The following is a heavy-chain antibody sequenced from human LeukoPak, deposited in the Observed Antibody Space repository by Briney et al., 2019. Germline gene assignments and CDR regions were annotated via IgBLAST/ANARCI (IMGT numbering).Heavy chain of an antibody. J-gene: IGHJ4*02. D-gene: IGHD3-10*01. V-gene: IGHV7-4-1*02. CDR2: INTNTGNP. CDR1: GYTFTSYA. CDR3: ARDGSLYYYGSGSSYIDY. Sequence: EASVKVSCKASGYTFTSYAMNWVRQAPGQGLEWMGWINTNTGNPTYAQGFTGRFVFSLDTSVSTAYLQISSLKAEDTAVYYCARDGSLYYYGSGSSYIDYWGQGTLVTAS.